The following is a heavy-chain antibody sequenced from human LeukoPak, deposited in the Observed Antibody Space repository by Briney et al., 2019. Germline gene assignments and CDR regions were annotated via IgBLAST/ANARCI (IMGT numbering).Heavy chain of an antibody. Sequence: PGGSLRLSCAASGFTFDDYGMSWVRQAPGKGLEWVSSINWNGGSTGYADSVKGRFTISRDNAKNSLYLQMNSLRAEDTALYYCARDTSLITIFGVVIDYFDYWGQGTLVTVSS. D-gene: IGHD3-3*01. CDR3: ARDTSLITIFGVVIDYFDY. V-gene: IGHV3-20*04. J-gene: IGHJ4*02. CDR1: GFTFDDYG. CDR2: INWNGGST.